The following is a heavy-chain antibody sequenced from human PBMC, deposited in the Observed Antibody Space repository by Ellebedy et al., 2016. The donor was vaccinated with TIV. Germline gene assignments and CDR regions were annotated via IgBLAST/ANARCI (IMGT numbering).Heavy chain of an antibody. V-gene: IGHV3-66*01. CDR2: IFGGGST. CDR3: ARGLYYGIDF. Sequence: GGSLRLSCAASGFTFSSYEMNWVRQAPGKGLEWVSVIFGGGSTYYADSVKGRFTISRDNSKNTLYLQMNSLRAEDTAIYYCARGLYYGIDFWGQGTTVTVSS. CDR1: GFTFSSYE. J-gene: IGHJ6*02. D-gene: IGHD2-8*01.